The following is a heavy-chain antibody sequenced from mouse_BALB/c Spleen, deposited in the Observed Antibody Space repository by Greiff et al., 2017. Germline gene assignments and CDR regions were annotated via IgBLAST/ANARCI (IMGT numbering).Heavy chain of an antibody. J-gene: IGHJ2*01. CDR3: ARDYGNYYFDY. V-gene: IGHV7-3*02. CDR1: GSTFTDYY. CDR2: IRNKANGYTT. Sequence: EVMLVESGGGLVQPGGSLRLSCATSGSTFTDYYMSWVRQPPGKALEWLGFIRNKANGYTTEYSASVKGRFTTSRDNSQSILYLQMNTLRAEDSATYYCARDYGNYYFDYWGQGTTLTVSS. D-gene: IGHD2-1*01.